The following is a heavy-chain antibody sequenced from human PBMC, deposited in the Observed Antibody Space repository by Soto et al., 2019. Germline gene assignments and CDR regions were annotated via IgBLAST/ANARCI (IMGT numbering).Heavy chain of an antibody. CDR1: GFTFSNYA. D-gene: IGHD1-26*01. V-gene: IGHV3-30-3*01. J-gene: IGHJ4*02. CDR2: ISYDGNIK. Sequence: QVQLVESGGGVVQPGRSLRLSCATSGFTFSNYAMHWVRQAPGKGLEWVVVISYDGNIKNYADSVKGRFTISRDNSKNTLYLQMNSLRAEDTAGYYCARASGANDFDYWGQGTLVTVSA. CDR3: ARASGANDFDY.